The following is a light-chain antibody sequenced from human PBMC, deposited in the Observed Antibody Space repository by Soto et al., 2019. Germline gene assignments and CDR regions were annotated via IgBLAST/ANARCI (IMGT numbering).Light chain of an antibody. CDR3: CSYAGSSTL. CDR2: EVS. V-gene: IGLV2-23*02. Sequence: QSALTQPASVSGSPGQSITISCTGTSSDVGSYNLVSWYQQHPGTAPKLMIYEVSKRPSGVSNRFSGSKSGNTASLTISGLQAEDEADYYCCSYAGSSTLFGGGTQLTVL. CDR1: SSDVGSYNL. J-gene: IGLJ2*01.